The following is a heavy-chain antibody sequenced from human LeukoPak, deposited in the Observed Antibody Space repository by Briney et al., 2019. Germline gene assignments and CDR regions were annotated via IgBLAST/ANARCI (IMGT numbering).Heavy chain of an antibody. CDR3: TRLGYYGSGIDY. Sequence: GGSLRLSCAASGFTFSGSAMHWVRQASGKVLEWVGRIRSKANSYATAYAASVKGRFTISRDDSKNTAYLQMNSLKTEDTAVYYCTRLGYYGSGIDYWGQGTLVTVSS. D-gene: IGHD3-10*01. CDR1: GFTFSGSA. J-gene: IGHJ4*02. V-gene: IGHV3-73*01. CDR2: IRSKANSYAT.